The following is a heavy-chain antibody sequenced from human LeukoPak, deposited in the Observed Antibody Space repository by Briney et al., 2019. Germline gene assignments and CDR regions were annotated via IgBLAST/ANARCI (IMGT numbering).Heavy chain of an antibody. CDR2: INPSGGST. D-gene: IGHD3-10*01. Sequence: ASVKVSCKASGYTFTSYYMHWVRQAPGQGLEWMGIINPSGGSTSYAQKFQGRVTMTRDMSTSTVYMELSSLRSEDTAVYYCALGGMVRGVLDYWGQGTLVTVSS. J-gene: IGHJ4*02. V-gene: IGHV1-46*01. CDR3: ALGGMVRGVLDY. CDR1: GYTFTSYY.